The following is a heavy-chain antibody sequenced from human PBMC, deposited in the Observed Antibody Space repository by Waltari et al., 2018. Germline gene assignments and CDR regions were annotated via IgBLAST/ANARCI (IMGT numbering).Heavy chain of an antibody. CDR2: INPNSGGT. V-gene: IGHV1-2*06. Sequence: QVQLVQSGAEVKKPGASVKVSCKASGYTFTGYYMHWVRPAPGQGLEWMGRINPNSGGTNYAQKFQGRVTMTRDTSISTAYMELSRLRSDDTAVYYCARDTYYYDSSGYLCDYWGQGTLVTVSS. CDR3: ARDTYYYDSSGYLCDY. D-gene: IGHD3-22*01. J-gene: IGHJ4*02. CDR1: GYTFTGYY.